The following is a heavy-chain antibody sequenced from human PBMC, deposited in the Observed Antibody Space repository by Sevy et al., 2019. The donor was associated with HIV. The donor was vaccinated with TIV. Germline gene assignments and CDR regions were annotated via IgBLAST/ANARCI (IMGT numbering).Heavy chain of an antibody. J-gene: IGHJ4*02. Sequence: ASVKVSCKASGYTFTGYYIHWVRQAPGQGLEWMGWINPNSGGTYFAKKFQHSVTMTTDTSVNTAYMELRSLRFDDTAVYYCARMGDYYDSSGYYPLKFWGQGTLVTVSS. CDR1: GYTFTGYY. V-gene: IGHV1-2*02. D-gene: IGHD3-22*01. CDR3: ARMGDYYDSSGYYPLKF. CDR2: INPNSGGT.